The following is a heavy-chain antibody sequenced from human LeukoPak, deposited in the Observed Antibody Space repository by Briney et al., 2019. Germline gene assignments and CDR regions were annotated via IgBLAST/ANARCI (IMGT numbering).Heavy chain of an antibody. CDR3: ARLKASLYYYDSSGYLNWFDP. V-gene: IGHV4-39*01. CDR2: IYYSGST. CDR1: GGSISSSSYY. J-gene: IGHJ5*02. Sequence: SETLSLTCTVSGGSISSSSYYWGWIRQPPGKGLEWIGSIYYSGSTYYNPSLKSRVTISVDTSKNQFSLKLSSMTAADTAVYYCARLKASLYYYDSSGYLNWFDPWGQGTLVTVSS. D-gene: IGHD3-22*01.